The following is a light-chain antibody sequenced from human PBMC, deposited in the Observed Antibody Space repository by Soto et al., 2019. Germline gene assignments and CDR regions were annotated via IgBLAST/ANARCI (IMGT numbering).Light chain of an antibody. J-gene: IGLJ1*01. Sequence: QSVLTQSPSASGTPGQRVTISCSGGSSNIGSNTVNWYQQLPGTAPRLLIYSNNQWPSGVPDRFSGSKSGTSASLAISGFQSDDEADYYCGAWDDNLSAYVXGTGTKVTV. CDR2: SNN. CDR3: GAWDDNLSAYV. CDR1: SSNIGSNT. V-gene: IGLV1-44*01.